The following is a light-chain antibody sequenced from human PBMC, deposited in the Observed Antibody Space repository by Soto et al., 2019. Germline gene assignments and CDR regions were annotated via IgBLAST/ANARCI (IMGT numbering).Light chain of an antibody. J-gene: IGLJ2*01. Sequence: QAVVTQKPSLTVSPGGTVTLTCASSSGVVTSDNYPHWFQQKPGQAPRALIYSTTFKHSLTPSRFSGSLLGGKAALTLSSVKAEDEAEYYCLLYYGGAHVVFGGGTKLTVL. CDR3: LLYYGGAHVV. CDR2: STT. V-gene: IGLV7-43*01. CDR1: SGVVTSDNY.